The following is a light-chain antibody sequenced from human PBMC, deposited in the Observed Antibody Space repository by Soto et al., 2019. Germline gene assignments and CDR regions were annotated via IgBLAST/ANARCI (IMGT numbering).Light chain of an antibody. CDR3: QQYGSSSTWT. Sequence: EIVLTRSPGTLSLSPGERATLSCRASQSVSSTYLAWYQHKPGQPPTLLIYGASSRVTGIPDRFSGSGSGTDFTLTISRLEPEDFAVYYCQQYGSSSTWTFGQGTKVEIK. CDR1: QSVSSTY. V-gene: IGKV3-20*01. CDR2: GAS. J-gene: IGKJ1*01.